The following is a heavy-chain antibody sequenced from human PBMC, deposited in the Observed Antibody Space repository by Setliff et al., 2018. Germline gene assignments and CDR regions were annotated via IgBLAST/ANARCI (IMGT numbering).Heavy chain of an antibody. J-gene: IGHJ4*02. CDR3: ARRDSTGFYGYSFDL. D-gene: IGHD3-22*01. CDR1: GGSISSGNYY. CDR2: VDHSGNT. Sequence: PSETLSLTCTVSGGSISSGNYYWGWIRQSPGKGLDWIGTVDHSGNTFYNPSLKSRVTISVDTSKNQFSLKLTSVSAADTAVYYCARRDSTGFYGYSFDLWGQGTLVTVSS. V-gene: IGHV4-39*01.